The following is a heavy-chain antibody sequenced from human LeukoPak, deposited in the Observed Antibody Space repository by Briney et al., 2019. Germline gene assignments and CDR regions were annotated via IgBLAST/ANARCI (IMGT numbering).Heavy chain of an antibody. CDR2: INHSGST. V-gene: IGHV4-34*01. CDR3: ARRIQLWATYYYGSGSYYRPFDY. D-gene: IGHD3-10*01. J-gene: IGHJ4*02. Sequence: PSETLSLTCTVSGGSISSYYWSWIRQPPGKGLEWIGGINHSGSTNYNPSLKSRVTISVDTSKNQFSLKLSSVTAADTAVYYCARRIQLWATYYYGSGSYYRPFDYWGQGTLVTVSS. CDR1: GGSISSYY.